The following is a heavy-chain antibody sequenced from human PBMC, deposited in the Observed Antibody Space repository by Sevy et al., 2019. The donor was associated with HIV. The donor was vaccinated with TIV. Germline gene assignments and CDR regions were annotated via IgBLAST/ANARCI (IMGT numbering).Heavy chain of an antibody. CDR3: AKNTAAAGVGGSDY. CDR2: IGFDGSAK. V-gene: IGHV3-30*02. D-gene: IGHD6-13*01. CDR1: GFTFSYYG. J-gene: IGHJ4*01. Sequence: GSLRLSCAASGFTFSYYGVHWVRQAPGKGLEWVAFIGFDGSAKNYADSVKGRFTISRDNSQNTMYMQMNSLRPDDTAVYYCAKNTAAAGVGGSDYWGHGTLVTVSS.